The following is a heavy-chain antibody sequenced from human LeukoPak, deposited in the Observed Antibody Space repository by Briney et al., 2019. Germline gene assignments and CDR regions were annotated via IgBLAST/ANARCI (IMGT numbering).Heavy chain of an antibody. D-gene: IGHD3-10*01. Sequence: SETLSPTCAVSGGSISSSNWWGWVRQPPGKGLGWIGEIYHGGSTNYNPSLKSRVAMSVDRSRNQFSLQLSSVTAADTAVYYCAKGEDHGSGTVHFASWGQGTLVTVS. CDR1: GGSISSSNW. CDR3: AKGEDHGSGTVHFAS. V-gene: IGHV4-4*02. CDR2: IYHGGST. J-gene: IGHJ4*02.